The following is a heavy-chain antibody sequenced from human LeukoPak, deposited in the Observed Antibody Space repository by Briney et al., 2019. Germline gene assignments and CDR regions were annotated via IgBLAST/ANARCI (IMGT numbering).Heavy chain of an antibody. Sequence: PSGTLSLTCVVSGGSTSSSNWWSWVRQPPGKGLEWIGEIYHSGSTNYNPSLKSRITISVDKSKNQFSLKLSSVTAADTAVYYCARYQGWGPRTFDYWGQGTLVTVSS. CDR3: ARYQGWGPRTFDY. V-gene: IGHV4-4*02. CDR1: GGSTSSSNW. J-gene: IGHJ4*02. D-gene: IGHD2-2*01. CDR2: IYHSGST.